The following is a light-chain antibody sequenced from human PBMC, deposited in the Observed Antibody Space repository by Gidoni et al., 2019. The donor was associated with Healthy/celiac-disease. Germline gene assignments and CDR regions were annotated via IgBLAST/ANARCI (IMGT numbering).Light chain of an antibody. Sequence: DIQMTQSPSSLSASVGDRVTITCRASQSISSYLNWYQQKPGKAPKLLIYAASSWQSGVTSRFSGSGSGTDFTLTISSLQPEDFATYYCQQSYSTPVTFGQGTRLEIK. CDR3: QQSYSTPVT. J-gene: IGKJ5*01. V-gene: IGKV1-39*01. CDR2: AAS. CDR1: QSISSY.